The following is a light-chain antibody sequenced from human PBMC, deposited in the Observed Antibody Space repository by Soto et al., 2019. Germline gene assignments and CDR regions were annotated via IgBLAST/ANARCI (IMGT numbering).Light chain of an antibody. CDR2: GAF. V-gene: IGKV3-15*01. Sequence: EIVMTQSPATLSVSPGETATLSCRASQSMSYNLAWYQHKPGQGPRLLIYGAFTRATGIPARFSGRGSGTEFTLTISSLQSEDFAVYYCQQYKNWPPLTFGGGTKVEIK. J-gene: IGKJ4*01. CDR3: QQYKNWPPLT. CDR1: QSMSYN.